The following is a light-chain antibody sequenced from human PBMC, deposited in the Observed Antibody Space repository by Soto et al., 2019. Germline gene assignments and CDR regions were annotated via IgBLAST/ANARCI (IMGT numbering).Light chain of an antibody. J-gene: IGKJ1*01. CDR3: QQRSNWPT. Sequence: ENLLTQSPGTLSLSPGGRATLSCRTSQSISDTLAWYQQKPGQAPRLLIYDAFNRATGIPARFSGSASGTDFTLTISSLEPEDFAVYYCQQRSNWPTFGQGTKVDIK. CDR1: QSISDT. CDR2: DAF. V-gene: IGKV3-11*01.